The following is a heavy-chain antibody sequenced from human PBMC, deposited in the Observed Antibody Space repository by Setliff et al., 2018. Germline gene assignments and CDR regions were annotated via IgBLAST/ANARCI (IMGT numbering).Heavy chain of an antibody. V-gene: IGHV3-74*01. CDR1: GFSFSNYW. CDR3: ARDGHNVYYFDY. Sequence: GGSLRLSCAAYGFSFSNYWMHWVRQAPGKGLVWVSRINSDGSSTNYADSVKGQFTVSRDNAKNTLYLQMNSLRAEDTAVYYCARDGHNVYYFDYWGLGTAVTVSS. J-gene: IGHJ4*02. D-gene: IGHD1-1*01. CDR2: INSDGSST.